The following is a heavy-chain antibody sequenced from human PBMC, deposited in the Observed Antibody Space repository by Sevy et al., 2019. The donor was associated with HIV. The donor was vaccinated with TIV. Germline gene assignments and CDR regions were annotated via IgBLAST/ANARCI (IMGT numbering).Heavy chain of an antibody. CDR3: ASNYYDSSAFYYMDV. Sequence: GWSLRLSCAASGFTFSSYEMNWVRQAPGKGLEWVSYISSSGSTIYYADSVKGRFTISRDNAKNSLYLQMNSLRAEDTAVYYCASNYYDSSAFYYMDVWGKGTTVTVSS. D-gene: IGHD3-22*01. V-gene: IGHV3-48*03. CDR2: ISSSGSTI. CDR1: GFTFSSYE. J-gene: IGHJ6*03.